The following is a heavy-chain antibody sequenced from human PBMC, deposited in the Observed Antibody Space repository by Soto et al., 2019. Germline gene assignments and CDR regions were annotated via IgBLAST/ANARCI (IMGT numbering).Heavy chain of an antibody. CDR1: GFTFSDYA. CDR2: IGRTVSTT. CDR3: VTEEGIAVSRWHRFGC. Sequence: GGSLRLSCEVSGFTFSDYAMSWVRQAPGKGLEWVSSIGRTVSTTYHADSVKGRFTISRDNSENTLYLELSGLRAEDTAVYYCVTEEGIAVSRWHRFGCWGQGTLVTVS. V-gene: IGHV3-23*01. J-gene: IGHJ4*02. D-gene: IGHD6-19*01.